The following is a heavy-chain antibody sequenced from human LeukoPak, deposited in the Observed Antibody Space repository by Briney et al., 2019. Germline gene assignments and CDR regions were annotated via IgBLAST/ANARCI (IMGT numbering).Heavy chain of an antibody. CDR3: ARSKIVVGDAFDI. CDR2: IYYSGST. J-gene: IGHJ3*02. V-gene: IGHV4-59*12. CDR1: GGSISSYY. D-gene: IGHD3-22*01. Sequence: SETLSLTCTVSGGSISSYYWSWIRQPPGKGLEWIGYIYYSGSTNYNPSLKSRVTISVDTSKNQFSLKLSSVTAADTAVYYCARSKIVVGDAFDIWGQGTMVTVSS.